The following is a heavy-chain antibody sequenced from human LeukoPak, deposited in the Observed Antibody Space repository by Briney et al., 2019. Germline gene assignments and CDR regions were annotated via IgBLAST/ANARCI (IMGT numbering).Heavy chain of an antibody. V-gene: IGHV3-53*01. CDR1: GFTVSNNF. D-gene: IGHD5-18*01. CDR3: ATPPAMRAPPNYFQH. CDR2: IYSSGST. J-gene: IGHJ1*01. Sequence: PGGSLRLSCAASGFTVSNNFMGWVRQAPGKGLDWVSIIYSSGSTYYADSVKGRFIISRDNSKNTVFLQMSSLRADDTAVYYCATPPAMRAPPNYFQHWGQGTLVTVSS.